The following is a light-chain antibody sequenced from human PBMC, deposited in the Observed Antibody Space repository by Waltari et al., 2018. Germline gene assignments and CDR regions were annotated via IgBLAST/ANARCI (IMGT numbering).Light chain of an antibody. V-gene: IGLV2-8*01. CDR2: EVS. Sequence: QSALTQPPSASGSPGQSVTISCTGNSSDDDSYNYVTWYQQHPGRAPKLVIYEVSKRPSGVPDRFSGSKSGNTASLTVSGLQAEDEADFYCSSYAGSNNFVVFGGGTKLTVL. CDR1: SSDDDSYNY. CDR3: SSYAGSNNFVV. J-gene: IGLJ2*01.